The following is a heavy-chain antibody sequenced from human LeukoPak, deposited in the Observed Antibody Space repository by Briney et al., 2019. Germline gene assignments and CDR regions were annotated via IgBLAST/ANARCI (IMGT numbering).Heavy chain of an antibody. CDR2: INPNSGGT. CDR3: ARDDLYYYDSSGFLNWFDP. D-gene: IGHD3-22*01. V-gene: IGHV1-2*02. J-gene: IGHJ5*02. CDR1: GYTFTGYY. Sequence: GASVKVSCKASGYTFTGYYMHWVRQAPGQGLEWMGWINPNSGGTNYAQKFQGRVTMTRDTSISTAYMELSRLRSDDTAVYYCARDDLYYYDSSGFLNWFDPWGQGTLVTVSS.